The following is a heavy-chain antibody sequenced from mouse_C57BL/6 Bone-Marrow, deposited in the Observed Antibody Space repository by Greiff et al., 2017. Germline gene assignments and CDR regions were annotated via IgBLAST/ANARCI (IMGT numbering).Heavy chain of an antibody. Sequence: EVQLVESGPELVKPGDSVKISCKASGYSFTGYFMNWVMQSHGKSLEWIGRINPYNGDTFYNQKFKGKATLTVDKSSSTAHMELRSLTSEDSAVYYCARSGDYGSSYGYFDVWGTGTTVTVSS. CDR3: ARSGDYGSSYGYFDV. CDR1: GYSFTGYF. CDR2: INPYNGDT. J-gene: IGHJ1*03. D-gene: IGHD1-1*01. V-gene: IGHV1-20*01.